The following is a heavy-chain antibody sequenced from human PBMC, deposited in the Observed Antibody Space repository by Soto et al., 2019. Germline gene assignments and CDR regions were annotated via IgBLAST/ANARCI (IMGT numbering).Heavy chain of an antibody. D-gene: IGHD3-10*01. CDR1: GYTFTSYY. Sequence: ASEKVSCKASGYTFTSYYMHWVRQAPGQGLEWMGIINPSGGSTSYAQKFQGRVTMTRDTSTSTVYMELSSLRSEDTAVYYCARDLGLTMVRGVVHRGGYGMDVWGQGTTVTVSS. J-gene: IGHJ6*02. CDR2: INPSGGST. CDR3: ARDLGLTMVRGVVHRGGYGMDV. V-gene: IGHV1-46*01.